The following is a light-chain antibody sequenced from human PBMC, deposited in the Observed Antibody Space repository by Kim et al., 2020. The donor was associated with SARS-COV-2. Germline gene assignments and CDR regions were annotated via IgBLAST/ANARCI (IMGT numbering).Light chain of an antibody. CDR1: SLRSYY. CDR2: GKN. CDR3: NSRDSNDNVV. V-gene: IGLV3-19*01. Sequence: VALRQTVRITCQGDSLRSYYATWYQQKPGQAPILVIYGKNNRPSGIPDRFSGSSAGNTASLTITGTQASDEADYYCNSRDSNDNVVFGGGTQLTVL. J-gene: IGLJ2*01.